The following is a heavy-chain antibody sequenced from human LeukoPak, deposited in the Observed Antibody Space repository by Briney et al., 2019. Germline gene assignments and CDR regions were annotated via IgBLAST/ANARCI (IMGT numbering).Heavy chain of an antibody. CDR2: TNPNSGNT. CDR1: GYTFTSYD. Sequence: GASVKVSCKASGYTFTSYDINWVRQATGQGLEWMGWTNPNSGNTGYAQKFQGRVTITRNTSISTAYMELSSLRSEDTAVYYCARGVPQAVTTPGGHYFDYWGQGTLVTVSS. CDR3: ARGVPQAVTTPGGHYFDY. V-gene: IGHV1-8*03. J-gene: IGHJ4*02. D-gene: IGHD4-17*01.